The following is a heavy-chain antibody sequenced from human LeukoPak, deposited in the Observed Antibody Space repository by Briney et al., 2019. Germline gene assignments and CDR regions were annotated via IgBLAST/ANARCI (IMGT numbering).Heavy chain of an antibody. CDR1: GGSISSYY. CDR3: ARGIMTTVTN. V-gene: IGHV4-4*07. CDR2: IYTSGST. Sequence: SETLSLTCTVPGGSISSYYWSWIRQPAGKGLEWIGRIYTSGSTTYNPSLKSRVTMSVDSSKNQFSLKLTSVTAADTAVYYCARGIMTTVTNWGQGTLVTVSS. D-gene: IGHD4-17*01. J-gene: IGHJ4*02.